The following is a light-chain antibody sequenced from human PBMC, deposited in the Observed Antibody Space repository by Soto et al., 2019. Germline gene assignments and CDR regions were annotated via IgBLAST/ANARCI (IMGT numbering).Light chain of an antibody. CDR3: QQYGDSPPT. CDR1: QSVSSNS. J-gene: IGKJ1*01. Sequence: EIVLTQSPGTLSLSPGESATLSCRASQSVSSNSLAWYRRNPGQPPSLLIYGTSTRATDIPRRFSGSGSGTAFTLTITRLEPEDLDVYFCQQYGDSPPTFGQGTKVEVK. V-gene: IGKV3-20*01. CDR2: GTS.